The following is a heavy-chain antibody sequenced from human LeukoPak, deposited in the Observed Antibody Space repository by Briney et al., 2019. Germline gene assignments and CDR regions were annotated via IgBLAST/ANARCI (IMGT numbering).Heavy chain of an antibody. J-gene: IGHJ4*02. CDR1: GYTFTGYY. Sequence: ASVKVSCKASGYTFTGYYMHWVRQAPGQGLEWMGWINPNSGVTKYAQKFQGRVTITRNTSISTAYMDLSRLRSDDTAVYYCARDLFHSSSGYYYWGQGTLVTVSS. CDR3: ARDLFHSSSGYYY. V-gene: IGHV1-2*02. D-gene: IGHD3-22*01. CDR2: INPNSGVT.